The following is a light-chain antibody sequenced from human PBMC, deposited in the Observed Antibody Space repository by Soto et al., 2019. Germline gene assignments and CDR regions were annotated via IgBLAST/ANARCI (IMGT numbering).Light chain of an antibody. CDR1: SSDGGGYNY. Sequence: QSVLTRPASVSGSPGQSITISCTGTSSDGGGYNYVSWYQQHPVKAPKLMIYDVTNRPSGVSDRFSGSKSGNTASLTISGLQAEDEADYYCSSYTSSSTPYVFGTGTKVTVL. V-gene: IGLV2-14*01. J-gene: IGLJ1*01. CDR3: SSYTSSSTPYV. CDR2: DVT.